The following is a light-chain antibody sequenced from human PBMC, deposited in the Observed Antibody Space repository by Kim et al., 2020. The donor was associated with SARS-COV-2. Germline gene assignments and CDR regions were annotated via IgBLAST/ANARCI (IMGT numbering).Light chain of an antibody. CDR3: QQYNSYSPT. Sequence: ASVGDRVTITCRASQSISIWLAWYQQKPGKAPKLLIYDASSLESGVPSRFSGSGSGTEFTLTISSLQPDDFATYYCQQYNSYSPTFGQGTKVDIK. J-gene: IGKJ1*01. CDR2: DAS. V-gene: IGKV1-5*01. CDR1: QSISIW.